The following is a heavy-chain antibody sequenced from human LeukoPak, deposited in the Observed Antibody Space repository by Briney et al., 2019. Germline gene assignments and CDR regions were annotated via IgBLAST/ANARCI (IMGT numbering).Heavy chain of an antibody. J-gene: IGHJ4*02. D-gene: IGHD3-22*01. Sequence: GGSLRLSCAACGFAFSTFTMSCARQAPGKGVEWVASINSGGTTTHYQISVKGRFTNSTDNAQNVLYRQMNGVRGDVAALDYCLRGDSRDVWGQGTLVTVSS. V-gene: IGHV3-21*06. CDR1: GFAFSTFT. CDR3: LRGDSRDV. CDR2: INSGGTTT.